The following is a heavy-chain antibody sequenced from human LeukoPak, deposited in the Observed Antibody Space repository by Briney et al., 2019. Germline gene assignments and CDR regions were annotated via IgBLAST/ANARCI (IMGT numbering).Heavy chain of an antibody. Sequence: GGSLRLSCAASGFTFSSSAMSWVRQAPGKGLEWVSGISGSGGSTYYADSVKGRFTISRDNSKNTLYLQMNSLRAEDTAVYYCAKDGSCGGDCYYLKYYFDYWGQGTLVTVSS. J-gene: IGHJ4*02. CDR2: ISGSGGST. D-gene: IGHD2-21*02. CDR1: GFTFSSSA. V-gene: IGHV3-23*01. CDR3: AKDGSCGGDCYYLKYYFDY.